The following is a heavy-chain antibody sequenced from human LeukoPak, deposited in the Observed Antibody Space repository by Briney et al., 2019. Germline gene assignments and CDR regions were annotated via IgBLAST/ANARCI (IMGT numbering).Heavy chain of an antibody. J-gene: IGHJ4*02. CDR1: GGSISSSNW. CDR3: ARYQTGTMFAV. V-gene: IGHV4-4*02. Sequence: PSGTLSLTCAVSGGSISSSNWWSWVRQPPGKGLEWIGTHSHSGSAYYNPSLRSRITMSLDTSENQLSLKLYSVTAADTAIYYCARYQTGTMFAVWGQGTLVTISS. D-gene: IGHD1/OR15-1a*01. CDR2: HSHSGSA.